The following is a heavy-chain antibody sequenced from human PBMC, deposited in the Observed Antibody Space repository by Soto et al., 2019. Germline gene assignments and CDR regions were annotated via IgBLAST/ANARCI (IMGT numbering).Heavy chain of an antibody. D-gene: IGHD3-22*01. CDR2: ITSSSSYI. CDR1: GFTFSLYS. Sequence: GGSLRLSCAASGFTFSLYSRIWVRQAPGKGLEWVASITSSSSYIYYEDSLKGRFTISRDNAKNSLFLQLDSLRAEDTAVYFCVRARSTDSRPDYWGQGTMVTVYS. CDR3: VRARSTDSRPDY. V-gene: IGHV3-21*01. J-gene: IGHJ4*02.